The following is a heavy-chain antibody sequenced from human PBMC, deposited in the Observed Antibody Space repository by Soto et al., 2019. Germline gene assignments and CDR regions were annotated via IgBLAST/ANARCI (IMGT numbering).Heavy chain of an antibody. J-gene: IGHJ4*02. V-gene: IGHV1-18*01. CDR3: AILSMVPAPDLFDY. D-gene: IGHD3-10*01. CDR2: ISAYNGNT. Sequence: QVQLVQSGAEVKKPGASVKVSCKASGYTFTSYGISWVRQAPGQGLEWMGWISAYNGNTNYAQKLQGRVTMTTDTSTSTAYMELRSLRSVDTAVYYRAILSMVPAPDLFDYWGQGTLVTVSS. CDR1: GYTFTSYG.